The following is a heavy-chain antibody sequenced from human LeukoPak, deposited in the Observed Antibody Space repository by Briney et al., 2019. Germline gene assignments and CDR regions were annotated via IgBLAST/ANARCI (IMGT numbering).Heavy chain of an antibody. V-gene: IGHV4-34*01. Sequence: SETLSLTCAVYGGSFSGYYRSWIRQPPGKGLEWIGEINHSGSTNCNPSLKSRVTISVDTSKNQFSLKLSSVTAADTAVYYCARRGVRGVITKRYNWFDPWGQGTLVTVSS. CDR1: GGSFSGYY. CDR3: ARRGVRGVITKRYNWFDP. CDR2: INHSGST. J-gene: IGHJ5*02. D-gene: IGHD3-10*01.